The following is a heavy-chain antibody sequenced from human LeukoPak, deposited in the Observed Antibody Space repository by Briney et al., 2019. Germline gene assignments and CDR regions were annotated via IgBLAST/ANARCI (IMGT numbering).Heavy chain of an antibody. CDR2: IYHRGST. D-gene: IGHD2-2*01. CDR1: GYSISSGYY. CDR3: ARKGYCSSTSCYGKYYFDY. Sequence: SETLSLTCAVSGYSISSGYYWGWIRQPPGKGLEWIGSIYHRGSTYYNPSLKSRVTISVDTSKNQFSLKLSSVTAADTAVYYCARKGYCSSTSCYGKYYFDYWGQGTLVTVSS. V-gene: IGHV4-38-2*01. J-gene: IGHJ4*02.